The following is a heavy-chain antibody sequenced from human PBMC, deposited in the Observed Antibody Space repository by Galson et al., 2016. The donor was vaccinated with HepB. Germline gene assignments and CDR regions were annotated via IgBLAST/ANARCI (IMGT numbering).Heavy chain of an antibody. D-gene: IGHD3-9*01. Sequence: SLRLSCAASGFTFSNYSMNWVRQAPGKGLEWVSYISSSNTIYYADSVKGRFTVSRDNAKNSLSLQMNRLRDEDTAVYYCERSGYTNLDYWGQGTLVTVSS. CDR2: ISSSNTI. CDR3: ERSGYTNLDY. V-gene: IGHV3-48*02. J-gene: IGHJ4*02. CDR1: GFTFSNYS.